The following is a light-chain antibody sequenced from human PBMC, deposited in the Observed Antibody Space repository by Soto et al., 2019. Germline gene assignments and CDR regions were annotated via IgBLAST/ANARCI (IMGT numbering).Light chain of an antibody. CDR1: QSVSSN. Sequence: ILLTLSPRSMSFSPWERATLSWRASQSVSSNLAWYQQKPGQAPRLLIYGASTRATGIPARFSGSGSGTEFTLTISSLQSEDFAVYCCQQYNNWPATFGQGTKVDIK. CDR2: GAS. J-gene: IGKJ1*01. V-gene: IGKV3-15*01. CDR3: QQYNNWPAT.